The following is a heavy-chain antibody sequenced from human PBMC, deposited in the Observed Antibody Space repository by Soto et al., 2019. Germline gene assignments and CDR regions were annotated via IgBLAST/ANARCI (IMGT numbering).Heavy chain of an antibody. J-gene: IGHJ5*02. D-gene: IGHD4-17*01. V-gene: IGHV4-59*01. CDR1: GGSISNYY. CDR2: IYYSGST. Sequence: QVQLQESGPGLVKPSETLSLTCTVSGGSISNYYWTWIRQPPGKGLEWIGYIYYSGSTNYNPSLKSRVTISVDTSKNQFSLKLSSVTAADTAVHSCAKLPWSDYGGIFDPWGQGTLVTVSS. CDR3: AKLPWSDYGGIFDP.